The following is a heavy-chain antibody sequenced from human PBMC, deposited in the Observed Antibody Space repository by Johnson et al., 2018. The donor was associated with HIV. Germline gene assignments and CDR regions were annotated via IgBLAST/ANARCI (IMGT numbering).Heavy chain of an antibody. CDR3: CRENYNFWSGYWGAFDI. CDR1: GFTFGDYA. J-gene: IGHJ3*02. Sequence: VQLVESGGGLVQPGRSLRLSCTASGFTFGDYAMSWVRQAPGKGLEWVGFIRSKAYGGTTEYAASVNGRFIISRDDSKSIAYLQMNSLKTEDTAVYYCCRENYNFWSGYWGAFDIWGHGTVVTVSS. V-gene: IGHV3-49*04. D-gene: IGHD3-3*01. CDR2: IRSKAYGGTT.